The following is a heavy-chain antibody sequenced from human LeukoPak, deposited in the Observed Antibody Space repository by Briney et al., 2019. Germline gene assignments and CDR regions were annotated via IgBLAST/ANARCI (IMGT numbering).Heavy chain of an antibody. J-gene: IGHJ4*02. Sequence: PGGSLRLSCAASGFTVSTNYMSWVRQAPGKGLEWASAISGSGGSTYYADSVKGRFTISRDNSKNTLYLQMNSLRAEDTAVYYCAKAGTYYYDSSGYYYPGDYWGQGTLVTVSS. CDR1: GFTVSTNY. V-gene: IGHV3-23*01. CDR3: AKAGTYYYDSSGYYYPGDY. D-gene: IGHD3-22*01. CDR2: ISGSGGST.